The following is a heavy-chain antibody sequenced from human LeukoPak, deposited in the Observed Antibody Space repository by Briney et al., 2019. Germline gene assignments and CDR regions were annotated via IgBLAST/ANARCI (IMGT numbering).Heavy chain of an antibody. J-gene: IGHJ4*02. D-gene: IGHD3-10*01. CDR2: IRYDGSNE. Sequence: SVGSLRLSCAASGFTFSSYGMHCVRQAPGKGLEWVAFIRYDGSNEYYADSVKGRFTISRDNSKNTLYLQMNSLRAEDTAVYYCAKDPFEEYYFDYWGQGTLVTVSS. CDR3: AKDPFEEYYFDY. CDR1: GFTFSSYG. V-gene: IGHV3-30*02.